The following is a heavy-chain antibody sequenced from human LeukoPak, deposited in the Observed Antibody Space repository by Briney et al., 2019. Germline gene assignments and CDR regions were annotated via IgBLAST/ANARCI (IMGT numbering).Heavy chain of an antibody. D-gene: IGHD3-3*01. CDR2: IYYSGST. Sequence: PSETLSLTCTVSGGSISSYYWSWIRQPPGKGLEWIGYIYYSGSTNYNPSLKSRVTISVDTSKNQFSLKLSSVTAADTAVYYCARGLEWYITHPYNWFDPWGQGTLVTVSS. CDR3: ARGLEWYITHPYNWFDP. J-gene: IGHJ5*02. CDR1: GGSISSYY. V-gene: IGHV4-59*01.